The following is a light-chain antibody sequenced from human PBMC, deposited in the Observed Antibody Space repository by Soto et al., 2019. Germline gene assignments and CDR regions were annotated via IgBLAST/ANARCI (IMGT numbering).Light chain of an antibody. J-gene: IGLJ1*01. Sequence: QSALTQPRSVSGSPGQSVTISCTGSSSDVGAYNFASWYQQHPGAAPKLLIHDVNKRPPGVPERFSASKSGNTASLTISGLQAEDGADYYCCSYAGEDKYVFGSGTKVTGL. CDR1: SSDVGAYNF. V-gene: IGLV2-11*01. CDR2: DVN. CDR3: CSYAGEDKYV.